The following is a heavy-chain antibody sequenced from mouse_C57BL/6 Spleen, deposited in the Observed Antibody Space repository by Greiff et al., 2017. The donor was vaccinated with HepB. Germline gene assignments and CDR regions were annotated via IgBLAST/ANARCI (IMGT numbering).Heavy chain of an antibody. D-gene: IGHD1-1*01. V-gene: IGHV1-82*01. CDR1: GYAFSSSW. Sequence: VQLQQSGPELVKPGASVKISCKASGYAFSSSWMNWVKQRPGKGLEWIGRIYPGDGDTNYNGKFKGKSTLTADKSYSKAYMQLSSLTSEDSAVYLCARGDYYYGSSYHYWGQGTTLTVSS. CDR3: ARGDYYYGSSYHY. J-gene: IGHJ2*01. CDR2: IYPGDGDT.